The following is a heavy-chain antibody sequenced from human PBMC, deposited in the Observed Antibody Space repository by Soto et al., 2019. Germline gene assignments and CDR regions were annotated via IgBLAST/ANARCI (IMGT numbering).Heavy chain of an antibody. Sequence: SETLSLTCAVYGGSFSGYYWSWIRQPPGKGLEWIGEINHSGSANYNPSLKSRVTISIDTSKNQFYLKLSSVTAADTAVYYCARLPPPYYGSGSYGPWGQGTLVTVS. CDR1: GGSFSGYY. V-gene: IGHV4-34*01. CDR2: INHSGSA. CDR3: ARLPPPYYGSGSYGP. J-gene: IGHJ5*02. D-gene: IGHD3-10*01.